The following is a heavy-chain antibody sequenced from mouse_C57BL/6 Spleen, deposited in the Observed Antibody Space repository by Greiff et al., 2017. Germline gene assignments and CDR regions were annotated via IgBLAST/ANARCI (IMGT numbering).Heavy chain of an antibody. Sequence: EVKLMESGPGLVKPSQSLSLTCSVTGYSITSGYYWKWIRQFPGNKLEWMGYISYDGSNNYNPSLKNLISITRDTSKNQFYLKLNSVTTEDTATYYCARRLLTGTNDYWGQGTTLTVSS. D-gene: IGHD4-1*01. CDR2: ISYDGSN. CDR3: ARRLLTGTNDY. J-gene: IGHJ2*01. CDR1: GYSITSGYY. V-gene: IGHV3-6*01.